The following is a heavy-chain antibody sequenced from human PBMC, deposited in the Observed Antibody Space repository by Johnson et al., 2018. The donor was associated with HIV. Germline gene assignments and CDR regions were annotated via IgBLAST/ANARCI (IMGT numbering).Heavy chain of an antibody. Sequence: VQLVESGGGLVQPGGSLRLSCAASGFTVSSNYMSWVRQAPGKGLEWVANIKQDGSEKYYVDSVKGRFTISRDNAKNSLYLQMNSLRAEDTAVYYCARGPVFDIWGQGTMVTVSS. CDR1: GFTVSSNY. V-gene: IGHV3-7*01. CDR3: ARGPVFDI. CDR2: IKQDGSEK. J-gene: IGHJ3*02.